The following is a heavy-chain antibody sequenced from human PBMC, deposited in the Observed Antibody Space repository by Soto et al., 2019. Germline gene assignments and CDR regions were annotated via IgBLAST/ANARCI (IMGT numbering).Heavy chain of an antibody. CDR3: ARDRMATIKYFDY. J-gene: IGHJ4*02. V-gene: IGHV4-34*01. CDR2: INHSGST. D-gene: IGHD5-12*01. CDR1: GGSFSGYY. Sequence: SETLSLTCAVYGGSFSGYYWSWIRQPPGKGLEWIGEINHSGSTNYNPSLKSRVTISVDTSKNQFSLKLSSVTAADTAVYYCARDRMATIKYFDYWGQGTLVTVSS.